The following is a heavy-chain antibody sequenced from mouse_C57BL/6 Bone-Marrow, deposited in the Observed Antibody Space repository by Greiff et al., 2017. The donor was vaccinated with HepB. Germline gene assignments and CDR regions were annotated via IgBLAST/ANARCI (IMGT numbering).Heavy chain of an antibody. J-gene: IGHJ2*01. V-gene: IGHV1-63*01. CDR3: ARWVSTMVTTGYFDY. CDR1: GYTFTNYW. D-gene: IGHD2-2*01. CDR2: IYPGGGYT. Sequence: VQLQQSGAELVRPGTSVKMSCKASGYTFTNYWIGWAKQRPGHGLEWIGDIYPGGGYTNYNEKFKGKATLTADKSSSTAYMQFSSLTSEDSAIYYCARWVSTMVTTGYFDYWGQGTTLTVSS.